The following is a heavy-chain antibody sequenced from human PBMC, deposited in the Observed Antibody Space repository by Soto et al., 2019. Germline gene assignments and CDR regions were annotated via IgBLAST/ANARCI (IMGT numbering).Heavy chain of an antibody. J-gene: IGHJ5*01. CDR2: IGGSGGRT. Sequence: EVQLLESGGGLVQPGGSLRLSCAASGFTFSSYAMTWVRQAPGKGLEWVSTIGGSGGRTYSADSVKGRFTISRDNVKNTLFLQMNSLRAEATAVYYCAISYGCGGATCLPNWFDFGGQGTLVTVSS. V-gene: IGHV3-23*01. D-gene: IGHD2-21*01. CDR3: AISYGCGGATCLPNWFDF. CDR1: GFTFSSYA.